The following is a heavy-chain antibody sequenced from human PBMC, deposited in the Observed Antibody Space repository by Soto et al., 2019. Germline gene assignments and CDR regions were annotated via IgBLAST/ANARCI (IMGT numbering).Heavy chain of an antibody. CDR3: ARDGIYTAGRYYYGMDV. D-gene: IGHD5-18*01. CDR2: ISYDGSNK. CDR1: GFTFSSYA. J-gene: IGHJ6*02. V-gene: IGHV3-30-3*01. Sequence: QVQLVESGGGVVQPGRSLRLSCAASGFTFSSYAMHWVRQAPGKGLEWVAVISYDGSNKYYADSVKGRFTISRDNSKNTLYLQMNSLRAEDTAVYYCARDGIYTAGRYYYGMDVWGQGTTVTVSS.